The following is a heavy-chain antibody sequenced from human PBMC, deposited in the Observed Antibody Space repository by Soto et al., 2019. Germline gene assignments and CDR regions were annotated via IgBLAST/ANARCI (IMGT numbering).Heavy chain of an antibody. Sequence: QVQLVQSGAEVKKPGASVKLSCKASGYTFTSYYIHWVRQAPGQGLEWMAIINPNGGSTNYAQKFQGRVTVTRDTSTSKVYMELTSLRSEDTAVYYCARNLATGDYWGQGTLVTVSS. CDR1: GYTFTSYY. CDR2: INPNGGST. J-gene: IGHJ4*02. V-gene: IGHV1-46*01. CDR3: ARNLATGDY. D-gene: IGHD1-1*01.